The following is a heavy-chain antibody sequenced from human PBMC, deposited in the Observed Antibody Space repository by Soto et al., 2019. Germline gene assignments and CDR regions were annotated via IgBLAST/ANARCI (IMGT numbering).Heavy chain of an antibody. CDR3: ARDLLVYCGTDCYPLDF. D-gene: IGHD2-21*02. Sequence: QVQLQESGPGLVKPSETLSLTCTVSGGSISGYYWSWIRQPPGKGLEWIGYMYTTGSTVYTPSFKSRVPISVDTSKNQFSRKLNSVTAADTAVYYCARDLLVYCGTDCYPLDFWGQGNTVTVSS. J-gene: IGHJ6*02. V-gene: IGHV4-59*01. CDR2: MYTTGST. CDR1: GGSISGYY.